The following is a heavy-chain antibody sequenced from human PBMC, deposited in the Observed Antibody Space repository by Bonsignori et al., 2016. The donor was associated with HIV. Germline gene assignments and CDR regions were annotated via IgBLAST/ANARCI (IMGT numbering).Heavy chain of an antibody. CDR3: ARGGFSHGFDI. D-gene: IGHD3-22*01. CDR1: GFTFTEYW. Sequence: EVQLVESGGGLIQPGGSLRLSCAASGFTFTEYWFHWVRQAPGKGLVWVSRINSDGTDTIYADSVMGRFTMSRDNPKNTLHLQMNSLRDEDTAVYYCARGGFSHGFDIWGQGTMVTVSS. CDR2: INSDGTDT. V-gene: IGHV3-74*01. J-gene: IGHJ3*02.